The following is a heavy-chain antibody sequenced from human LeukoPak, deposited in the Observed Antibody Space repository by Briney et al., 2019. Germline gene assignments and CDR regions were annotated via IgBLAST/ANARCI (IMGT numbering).Heavy chain of an antibody. CDR3: AKRGGTYSYYYYMDV. J-gene: IGHJ6*03. CDR1: GFTFTTYA. D-gene: IGHD1-26*01. Sequence: TGGSLRLSCVASGFTFTTYAMHWVRQAPGKGQEWVAFIQYDGNTKYYVDSVKGRFTISRDTSKNTLFLQMSSLRAEDTAVYYCAKRGGTYSYYYYMDVWGKGTTVAVSS. V-gene: IGHV3-30*02. CDR2: IQYDGNTK.